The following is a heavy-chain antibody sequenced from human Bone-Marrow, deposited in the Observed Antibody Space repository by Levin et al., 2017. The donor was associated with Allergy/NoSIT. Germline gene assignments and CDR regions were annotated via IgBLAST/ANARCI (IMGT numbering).Heavy chain of an antibody. Sequence: PAGSLRLSCVASGITFSNAWLSWSRQAPGKGLEWVGRIKSKTDGGTVEYAAPVKGRFTISRDDSKNTLYLQMNSLQTEDTAVYFCTTYSSSWYYFDYWGQGTLVTVSS. CDR2: IKSKTDGGTV. V-gene: IGHV3-15*01. CDR1: GITFSNAW. D-gene: IGHD6-13*01. CDR3: TTYSSSWYYFDY. J-gene: IGHJ4*02.